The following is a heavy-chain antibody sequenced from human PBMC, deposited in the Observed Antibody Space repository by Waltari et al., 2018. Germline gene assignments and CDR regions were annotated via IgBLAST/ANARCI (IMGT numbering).Heavy chain of an antibody. CDR1: GSPLPSCD. CDR2: MNPNSSNT. Sequence: QVQLVQSGAEVKKPGASVKVSGTAPGSPLPSCDINWVRQATGQGLEWRGWMNPNSSNTGYAQKFQGRVTMTRNTSISTAYMELSSLRSEDTAVYYCARGKGGYDYFDYWGQGTLVTVSS. CDR3: ARGKGGYDYFDY. D-gene: IGHD5-12*01. J-gene: IGHJ4*02. V-gene: IGHV1-8*01.